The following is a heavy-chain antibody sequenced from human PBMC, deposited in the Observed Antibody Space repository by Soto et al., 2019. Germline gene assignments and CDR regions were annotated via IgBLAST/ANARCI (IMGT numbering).Heavy chain of an antibody. J-gene: IGHJ4*02. V-gene: IGHV3-48*03. CDR3: ARVSRGVRRFSTPQNDY. CDR1: GFTFSSYE. CDR2: ISSSGSTI. Sequence: HPGGSLRLSCAASGFTFSSYEMNWVRQAPGKGLEWVSYISSSGSTIYYADSVKGRFTISRDNAKNSLYLQMNSLRAEDTAVYYCARVSRGVRRFSTPQNDYWGQGTLVTVSS. D-gene: IGHD3-10*01.